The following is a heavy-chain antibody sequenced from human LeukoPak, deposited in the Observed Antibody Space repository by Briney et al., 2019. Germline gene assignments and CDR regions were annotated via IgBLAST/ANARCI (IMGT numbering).Heavy chain of an antibody. CDR2: ISYDGSNK. V-gene: IGHV3-30*18. CDR3: AKGYCSSTTCFFDY. J-gene: IGHJ4*02. D-gene: IGHD2-2*01. Sequence: PGGSLRLSCAASGFTFSSYGMHWVRQAPGKGLEWVAVISYDGSNKYYADSVKGRFTISRDNSKNTLYLQMNSLRAEDTAVYYCAKGYCSSTTCFFDYWGQGTLVTVSS. CDR1: GFTFSSYG.